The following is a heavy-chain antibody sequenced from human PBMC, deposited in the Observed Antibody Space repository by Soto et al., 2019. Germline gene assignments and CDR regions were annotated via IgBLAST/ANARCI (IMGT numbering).Heavy chain of an antibody. D-gene: IGHD6-19*01. CDR2: ISGSGGST. V-gene: IGHV3-23*01. CDR3: AKGSSSGWRYYFDY. J-gene: IGHJ4*02. Sequence: PGGSLRLSCAASGFTFSSYAMSWVRQAPGKGLEWVSAISGSGGSTYYADSVKGRFTISRDNSKNTLYLQMNSLGAEDTAVYYCAKGSSSGWRYYFDYWGQGTLVTVSS. CDR1: GFTFSSYA.